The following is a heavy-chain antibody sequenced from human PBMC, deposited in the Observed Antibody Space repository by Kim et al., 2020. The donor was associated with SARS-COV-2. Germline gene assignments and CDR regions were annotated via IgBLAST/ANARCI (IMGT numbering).Heavy chain of an antibody. Sequence: GGSLRLSCAASGFTFDDYGMSWVRQAPGKGLEWVSGINWNGGSTGYADSVKGRFTISRDNAKNSLYLQMNSLRAEDTALYHCARGRIAVAGFDLWGRGTLVTVSS. CDR1: GFTFDDYG. CDR3: ARGRIAVAGFDL. V-gene: IGHV3-20*01. CDR2: INWNGGST. D-gene: IGHD6-19*01. J-gene: IGHJ2*01.